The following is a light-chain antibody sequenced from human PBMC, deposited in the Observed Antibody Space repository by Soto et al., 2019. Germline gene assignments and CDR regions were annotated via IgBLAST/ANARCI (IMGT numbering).Light chain of an antibody. CDR2: GAS. J-gene: IGKJ5*01. CDR3: QQRSNWPIT. CDR1: QSVSNNY. Sequence: EIVMRQSPCTLYVCPWDIATVCCSVSQSVSNNYLAWYQQKPGQAPRLLIYGASNRATGIPDRFSGSGSGTDFTLTISSLEPEDFAVYYCQQRSNWPITFGQGPRLEI. V-gene: IGKV3D-20*02.